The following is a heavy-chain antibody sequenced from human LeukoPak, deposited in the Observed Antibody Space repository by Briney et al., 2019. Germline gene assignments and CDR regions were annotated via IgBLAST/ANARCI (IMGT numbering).Heavy chain of an antibody. Sequence: GASVKVSCKASGYTFTSYYMHWVRQAPGQGLEWMGIINPSGGSTSYAQKFQGRVTMTRDMSTSTVYMELSSLRSEDTAVYYCARDSSGWLIDIWGQGTMVTVSS. CDR3: ARDSSGWLIDI. CDR2: INPSGGST. V-gene: IGHV1-46*01. CDR1: GYTFTSYY. D-gene: IGHD6-19*01. J-gene: IGHJ3*02.